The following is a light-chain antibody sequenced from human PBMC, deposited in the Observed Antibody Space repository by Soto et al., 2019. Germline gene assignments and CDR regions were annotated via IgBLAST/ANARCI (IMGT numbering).Light chain of an antibody. CDR2: DAS. CDR1: QSIGDY. J-gene: IGKJ3*01. V-gene: IGKV3-11*01. CDR3: QKRGHGPRFT. Sequence: EIVLTQSPATLSLSPGQTATLSCRASQSIGDYLACYQQRVGQAPRLLIYDASNRASFIPSRFSGSGSGTHFTLTISILEAEDFAVYCCQKRGHGPRFTFGTGTSVDI.